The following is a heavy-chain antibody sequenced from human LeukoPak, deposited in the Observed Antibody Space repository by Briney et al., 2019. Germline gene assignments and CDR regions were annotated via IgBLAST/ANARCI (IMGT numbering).Heavy chain of an antibody. CDR2: ISAYNGNT. Sequence: ASVKVSCKASGYTFTSYGISWVRQAPGQGLEWMGWISAYNGNTNYAQKLQGRVTMTTDTSTSTAYMELRSLRSDDAAVYYCARDDSSSWKYYYYGMDVWGQGTTVTVSS. CDR1: GYTFTSYG. D-gene: IGHD6-13*01. CDR3: ARDDSSSWKYYYYGMDV. J-gene: IGHJ6*02. V-gene: IGHV1-18*01.